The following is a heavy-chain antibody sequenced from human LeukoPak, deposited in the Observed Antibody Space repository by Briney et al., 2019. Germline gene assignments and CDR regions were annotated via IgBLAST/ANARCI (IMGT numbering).Heavy chain of an antibody. J-gene: IGHJ3*02. CDR3: ARGDYYYDSSARWDAFDI. CDR2: IIPIFGTA. V-gene: IGHV1-69*05. CDR1: GGTFSSYA. D-gene: IGHD3-22*01. Sequence: GSSVKVSCKASGGTFSSYAISWVRQAPGQGLEWMGGIIPIFGTANYAQKFQGRVTITTDESTSTAYMELSSLRSEDTAVYYCARGDYYYDSSARWDAFDIWGQGTMVTVSS.